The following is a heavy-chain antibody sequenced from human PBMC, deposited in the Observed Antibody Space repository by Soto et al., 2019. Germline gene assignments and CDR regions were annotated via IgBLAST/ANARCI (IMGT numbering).Heavy chain of an antibody. CDR1: GDSLSSGDNY. V-gene: IGHV4-30-4*01. D-gene: IGHD1-26*01. J-gene: IGHJ3*02. CDR3: ASDSGSYSVGFDI. CDR2: IYYSGST. Sequence: SETLSLTCTVSGDSLSSGDNYWSWIRQPPGKGLEWIGYIYYSGSTYYNPSLKSRVTISVDTSTNQFSLKLSSVTAADTAVYYCASDSGSYSVGFDIWGQGTMVTVSS.